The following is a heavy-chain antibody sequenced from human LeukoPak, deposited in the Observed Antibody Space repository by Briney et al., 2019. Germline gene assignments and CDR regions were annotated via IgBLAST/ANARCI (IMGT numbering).Heavy chain of an antibody. CDR1: GDSVASGGYY. Sequence: SETLSLTCTVSGDSVASGGYYWNWIRQPPGKGLEWIGYIYYSLSTNYNLSPKSRVTISVDTSENPFSLKLTSVTAADTAVYYCARGGRGRNWFDPWGQGTLVIVSS. D-gene: IGHD3-10*01. CDR2: IYYSLST. V-gene: IGHV4-61*08. CDR3: ARGGRGRNWFDP. J-gene: IGHJ5*02.